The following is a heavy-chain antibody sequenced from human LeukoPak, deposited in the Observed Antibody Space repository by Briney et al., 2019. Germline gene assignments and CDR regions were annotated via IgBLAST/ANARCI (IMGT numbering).Heavy chain of an antibody. CDR3: ARLYSSGWRN. D-gene: IGHD6-19*01. J-gene: IGHJ4*02. CDR1: GYSISIGYY. V-gene: IGHV4-38-2*02. Sequence: SETLSLTCTVSGYSISIGYYWGWIRQPPGKGLEWIGSIYYSGSTYYNPSLKSRVTISVDTSKNQFSLKLSSVTAADTAVYYCARLYSSGWRNWGQGTLVTVSS. CDR2: IYYSGST.